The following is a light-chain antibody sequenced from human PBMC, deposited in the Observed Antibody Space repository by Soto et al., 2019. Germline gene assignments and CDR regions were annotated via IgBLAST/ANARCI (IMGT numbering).Light chain of an antibody. V-gene: IGLV2-11*01. Sequence: QSVLTQSRSVSGSPGQSVTISCSGSSRDIGIYNYVSWYQHHPGKVPKVLIYDVNKRPSGVPDRFSGSKSGNTASLTISGLQADDEADYYCCSYAGRYTMVFGGGTKVTVL. CDR2: DVN. CDR1: SRDIGIYNY. J-gene: IGLJ2*01. CDR3: CSYAGRYTMV.